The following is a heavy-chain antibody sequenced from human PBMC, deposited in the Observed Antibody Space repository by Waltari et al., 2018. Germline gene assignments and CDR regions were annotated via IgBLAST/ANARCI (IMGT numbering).Heavy chain of an antibody. CDR3: ARGLTGYSSGWYLTQKGHYFDY. V-gene: IGHV4-34*01. J-gene: IGHJ4*02. CDR1: GGSFSGYY. D-gene: IGHD6-19*01. Sequence: QVQLQQWGAGLLKPSETLSLTCSVYGGSFSGYYWSWIRQPPGKGLGWSGEINHSGSTNYNPSLKSLVTISVDTSKNQFSLKLSSVTAADTAVYYCARGLTGYSSGWYLTQKGHYFDYWGQGTLVTVSS. CDR2: INHSGST.